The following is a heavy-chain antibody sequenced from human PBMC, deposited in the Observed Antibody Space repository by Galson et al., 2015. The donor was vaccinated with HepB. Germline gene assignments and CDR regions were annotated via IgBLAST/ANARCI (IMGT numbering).Heavy chain of an antibody. V-gene: IGHV3-23*01. D-gene: IGHD3-3*01. CDR1: GFTFSSYA. J-gene: IGHJ6*03. CDR3: ARGRDYDFWSGHTYYMDV. Sequence: SLRLSCAASGFTFSSYAMSWVRQAPGKGLEWVSAISGSGGSTYYADSVKGRFTISRDNAKNSLYLQMNSLRAEDTAVYYCARGRDYDFWSGHTYYMDVWGKGTTVTVSS. CDR2: ISGSGGST.